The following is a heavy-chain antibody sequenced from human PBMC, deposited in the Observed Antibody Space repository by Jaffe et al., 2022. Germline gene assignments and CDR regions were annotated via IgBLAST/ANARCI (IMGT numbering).Heavy chain of an antibody. CDR2: ISSSGSTI. Sequence: EVQLVESGGGLVQPGGSLRLSCAASGFTFSSYEMNWVRQAPGKGLEWVSYISSSGSTIYYADSVKGRFTISRDNAKNSLYLQMNSLRAEDTAVYYCARDPSPGSYLFDWFDPWGQGTLVTVSS. V-gene: IGHV3-48*03. CDR3: ARDPSPGSYLFDWFDP. D-gene: IGHD1-26*01. CDR1: GFTFSSYE. J-gene: IGHJ5*02.